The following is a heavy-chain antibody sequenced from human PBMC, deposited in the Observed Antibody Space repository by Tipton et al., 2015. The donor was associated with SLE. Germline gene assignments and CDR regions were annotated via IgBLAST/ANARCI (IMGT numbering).Heavy chain of an antibody. V-gene: IGHV4-61*10. D-gene: IGHD5-24*01. CDR1: GGSINSGTYY. Sequence: TLSLTCMVSGGSINSGTYYWNWIRQPAGKGLEWIGSISYSGNTNYNPSVRSRVSISLDTSKNQFSPKVKSVTTADTAVYYCARMRGGYNAHHWGQGILVTVSS. CDR2: ISYSGNT. CDR3: ARMRGGYNAHH. J-gene: IGHJ5*02.